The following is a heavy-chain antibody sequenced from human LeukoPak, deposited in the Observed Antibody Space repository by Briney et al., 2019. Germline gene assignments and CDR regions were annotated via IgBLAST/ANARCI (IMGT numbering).Heavy chain of an antibody. D-gene: IGHD6-19*01. CDR2: MNPNSGNT. CDR1: GYTFTSYD. J-gene: IGHJ5*02. CDR3: ARAVRGGWYYDP. V-gene: IGHV1-8*01. Sequence: ASVKVSCKASGYTFTSYDINWVRQATGRGLEWMGWMNPNSGNTGYAQKFQGRVTMTRNTSISTAYMELSSLRSEDTAVYYCARAVRGGWYYDPWGQGTLVTVSS.